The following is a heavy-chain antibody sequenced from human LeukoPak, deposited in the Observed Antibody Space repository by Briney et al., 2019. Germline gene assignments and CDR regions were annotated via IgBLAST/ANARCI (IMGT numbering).Heavy chain of an antibody. D-gene: IGHD6-19*01. J-gene: IGHJ5*02. CDR2: ISYSGTT. Sequence: PSETLSLTCTVSGGSISSGGFYWSWIRQHPGKGLEWIVYISYSGTTYYNPSLKSRVAISVDTSKNLFSLKLSSVTAADTAVYYCATGIPVAGRVPNWFDPWGQGTLVTVSS. CDR3: ATGIPVAGRVPNWFDP. CDR1: GGSISSGGFY. V-gene: IGHV4-31*03.